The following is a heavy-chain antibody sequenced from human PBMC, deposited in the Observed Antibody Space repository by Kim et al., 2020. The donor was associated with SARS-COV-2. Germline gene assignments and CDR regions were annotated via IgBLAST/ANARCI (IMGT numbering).Heavy chain of an antibody. V-gene: IGHV1-69*13. Sequence: SVKVSCKASGGTFSSYAISWVRQAPGQGLEWMGGIIPIFGTANYAQKFQGRVTITADESTSTAYMELSSLRSEDTAVDYCARETGYSGYDRGRGWFDPWGQGTLVTVSS. J-gene: IGHJ5*02. CDR1: GGTFSSYA. CDR3: ARETGYSGYDRGRGWFDP. D-gene: IGHD5-12*01. CDR2: IIPIFGTA.